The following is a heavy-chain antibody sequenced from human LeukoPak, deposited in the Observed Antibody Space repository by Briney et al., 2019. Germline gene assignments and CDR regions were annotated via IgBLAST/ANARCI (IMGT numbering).Heavy chain of an antibody. CDR3: ARLGFWSGYYYDY. D-gene: IGHD3-3*01. Sequence: PSETLSLTCAVYGGSFSGYYWSWIRQPPGKGLEWIGEINHSGSTNYNPSLKSRVTISVDTSKNQFSLKLSSVTAADTAVYYCARLGFWSGYYYDYWGQGTLVTVSS. J-gene: IGHJ4*02. CDR1: GGSFSGYY. V-gene: IGHV4-34*01. CDR2: INHSGST.